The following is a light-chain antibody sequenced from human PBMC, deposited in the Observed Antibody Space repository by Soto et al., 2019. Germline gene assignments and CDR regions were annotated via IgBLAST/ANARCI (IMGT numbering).Light chain of an antibody. V-gene: IGKV3-11*01. CDR1: QSFRGL. Sequence: EVVLTQSPVTLSLSPGERDTLSCRASQSFRGLLAWYQQKPGQAPRLLIYDAYNRATGIPPRFSGSGSGTDFTLTISSLEPEDSAVYYCQQRHMWPITFGHGTRLEIK. J-gene: IGKJ5*01. CDR2: DAY. CDR3: QQRHMWPIT.